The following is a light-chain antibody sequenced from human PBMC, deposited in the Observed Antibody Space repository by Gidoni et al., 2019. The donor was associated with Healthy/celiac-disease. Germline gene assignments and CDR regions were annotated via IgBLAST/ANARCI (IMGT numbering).Light chain of an antibody. V-gene: IGKV3-20*01. J-gene: IGKJ2*03. Sequence: IVLTQSPGTLSLSPGERATLSCRPRQSVSSSYLAWYQQTPGQAPRLLIYGASSRATGIAERISGSWSGTYFTLTISRLEPEDVAEYYRQQYGSSWSFGQGTKLEIK. CDR3: QQYGSSWS. CDR2: GAS. CDR1: QSVSSSY.